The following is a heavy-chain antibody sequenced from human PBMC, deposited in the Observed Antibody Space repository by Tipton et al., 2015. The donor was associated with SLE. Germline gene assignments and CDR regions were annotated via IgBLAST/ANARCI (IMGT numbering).Heavy chain of an antibody. CDR2: IHSSGST. V-gene: IGHV4-59*01. J-gene: IGHJ4*02. CDR3: ARAPSGSHDFDY. Sequence: TLSLTCTVSGGSISGYYWSWIRQPPGKGLEWIAYIHSSGSTNYNPSLKSRVTISVDTSKNQFSLKLSSVTAADTAVYYCARAPSGSHDFDYWGQGTLVTVSS. D-gene: IGHD1-26*01. CDR1: GGSISGYY.